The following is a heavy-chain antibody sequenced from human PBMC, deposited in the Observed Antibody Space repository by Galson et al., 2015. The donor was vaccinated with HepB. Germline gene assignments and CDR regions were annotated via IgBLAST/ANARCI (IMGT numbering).Heavy chain of an antibody. D-gene: IGHD7-27*01. CDR1: GGSFNRFT. V-gene: IGHV1-69*04. CDR2: IIPVFGVE. J-gene: IGHJ3*02. CDR3: ARDPTGNDPFDI. Sequence: SCKASGGSFNRFTLSWVRQAPGHGLEWLGRIIPVFGVEDYAQKFQGRFSITANKSTSTFYMDLRSLRSDDTAVYYCARDPTGNDPFDIWGQGTLLTVSS.